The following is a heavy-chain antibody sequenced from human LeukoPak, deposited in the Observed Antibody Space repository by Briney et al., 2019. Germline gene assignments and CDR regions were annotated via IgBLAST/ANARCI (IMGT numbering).Heavy chain of an antibody. D-gene: IGHD2-15*01. J-gene: IGHJ4*02. Sequence: PGGSLRLSCAASRFRFSSHGMHWVRQAPGKGLEWVAFIRYDGSDKYYADTVTGRFTISRDNSKNILSLQMTTLRPDDTAVYFWVRDTGVGAAYFDFWGKGALVAVSS. CDR3: VRDTGVGAAYFDF. CDR1: RFRFSSHG. CDR2: IRYDGSDK. V-gene: IGHV3-30*02.